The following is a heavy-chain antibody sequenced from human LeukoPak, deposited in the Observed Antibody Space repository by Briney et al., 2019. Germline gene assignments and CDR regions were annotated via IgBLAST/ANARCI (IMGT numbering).Heavy chain of an antibody. CDR2: IWYDGSNK. CDR1: GFTFSSYG. Sequence: GGSLRLSCAASGFTFSSYGMHWVRQAPGKGLEWEAVIWYDGSNKYYADSVKGRFTISRDNSKNTLYLQMNSLRAEDTAVYYCARETDQGGRYYMDVWGKGTTVTVSS. D-gene: IGHD3-16*01. V-gene: IGHV3-33*01. J-gene: IGHJ6*03. CDR3: ARETDQGGRYYMDV.